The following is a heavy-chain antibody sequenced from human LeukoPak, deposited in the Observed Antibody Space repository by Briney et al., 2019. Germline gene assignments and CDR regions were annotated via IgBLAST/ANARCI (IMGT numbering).Heavy chain of an antibody. CDR1: GGSISSYY. CDR3: ARGDYVWGSYRYTPLAFDY. Sequence: PSETLSLTCTVSGGSISSYYWSWIRQPPGKGLEWIGYIYYSGSTYYNPSLKSRVTISVDTSKNLFSLKLSSVTAADTAVYYCARGDYVWGSYRYTPLAFDYWGQGTLVTVSS. D-gene: IGHD3-16*02. CDR2: IYYSGST. J-gene: IGHJ4*02. V-gene: IGHV4-59*08.